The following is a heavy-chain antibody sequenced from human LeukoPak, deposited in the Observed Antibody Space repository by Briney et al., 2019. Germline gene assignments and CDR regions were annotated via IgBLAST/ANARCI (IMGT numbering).Heavy chain of an antibody. D-gene: IGHD2-15*01. Sequence: GGSLRLSCAASGFTFSSYAMSWVRQAPGKGLEWVSAISGSGGSTYYADSVKGRFTTSRDNSKNTLYLQMNSLRAEDTAVYYCAKLGGYCSGGSCHDAFDIWGQGTMVTVSS. CDR1: GFTFSSYA. V-gene: IGHV3-23*01. CDR3: AKLGGYCSGGSCHDAFDI. J-gene: IGHJ3*02. CDR2: ISGSGGST.